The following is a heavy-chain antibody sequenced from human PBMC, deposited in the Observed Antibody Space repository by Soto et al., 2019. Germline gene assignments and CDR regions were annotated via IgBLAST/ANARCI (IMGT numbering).Heavy chain of an antibody. V-gene: IGHV3-33*01. J-gene: IGHJ4*02. CDR2: IWYDGSNK. D-gene: IGHD3-10*01. CDR1: GFTFSSYG. CDR3: ARDKNPYYYGSGSYNGFDY. Sequence: GGSLRLSSAASGFTFSSYGMHWVRQAPGKGLEWVAVIWYDGSNKYYADSVKGRFTISRDNSKNTLYLQMNSLRAEDTAVYYCARDKNPYYYGSGSYNGFDYWGQGTLVTVSS.